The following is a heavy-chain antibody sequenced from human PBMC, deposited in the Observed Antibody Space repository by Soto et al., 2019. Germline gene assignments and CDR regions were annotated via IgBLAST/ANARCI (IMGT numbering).Heavy chain of an antibody. J-gene: IGHJ4*02. V-gene: IGHV2-5*01. CDR1: GFSLSTTGEG. CDR2: IYWNDDK. Sequence: QITLKESGPTLVKPTQTLTLTCTFSGFSLSTTGEGVGWIRQPPGKAPEWLAVIYWNDDKSYSPSLKSRLTISKDTSKKQVVLTMMNMAPVDTGTYYCAQVDDVAALFAYLGQGTLVTVSS. CDR3: AQVDDVAALFAY. D-gene: IGHD6-6*01.